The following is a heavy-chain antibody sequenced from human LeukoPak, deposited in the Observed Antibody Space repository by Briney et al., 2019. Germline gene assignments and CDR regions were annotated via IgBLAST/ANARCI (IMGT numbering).Heavy chain of an antibody. CDR3: ARVRENYDSSDSPYNWFDP. CDR1: GYSISSGYY. J-gene: IGHJ5*02. V-gene: IGHV4-38-2*01. D-gene: IGHD3-22*01. CDR2: IYHSGST. Sequence: SETLSLTCAVSGYSISSGYYWGWIRQPPGKGLEWIGSIYHSGSTYYNPSLKSRVTISVDTSKNQSSLKLSSVTAGDTAVSYCARVRENYDSSDSPYNWFDPWGQGTLVTVSS.